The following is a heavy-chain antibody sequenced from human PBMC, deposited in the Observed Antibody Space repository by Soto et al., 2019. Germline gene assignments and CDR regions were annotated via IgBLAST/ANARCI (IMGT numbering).Heavy chain of an antibody. D-gene: IGHD1-1*01. Sequence: QVQLQQWGAGLLKPSETLSLTCAVYGGSFSGYYWSWIRQPPGKGLEWIGEINHSGSTNYNPSLKSRFTISVDTSKNQFSLKLSSVTAADTAVYYCARGRGYGYWGQGTLVTVSS. CDR3: ARGRGYGY. V-gene: IGHV4-34*01. CDR2: INHSGST. J-gene: IGHJ4*02. CDR1: GGSFSGYY.